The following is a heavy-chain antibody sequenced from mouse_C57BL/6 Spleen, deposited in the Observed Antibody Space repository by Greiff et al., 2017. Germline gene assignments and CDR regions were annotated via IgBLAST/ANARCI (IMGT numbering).Heavy chain of an antibody. J-gene: IGHJ4*01. CDR2: ISDGGSYT. D-gene: IGHD2-4*01. CDR1: GFTFSSYA. CDR3: ARDQDYDGDYYAMDY. V-gene: IGHV5-4*01. Sequence: EVNVVESGGGLVKPGGSLKLSCAASGFTFSSYAMSWVRQTPEKRLEWVATISDGGSYTYYPDNVKGRFTISRDNAKNNLYLQMSHLKSEDTAMYYWARDQDYDGDYYAMDYWGQGTSVTVSS.